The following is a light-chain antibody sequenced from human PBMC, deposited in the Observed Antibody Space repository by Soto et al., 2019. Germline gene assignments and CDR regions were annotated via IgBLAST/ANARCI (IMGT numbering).Light chain of an antibody. V-gene: IGLV2-14*01. CDR2: GVS. CDR1: GSDIGNYNY. Sequence: QSALTQPASVSGSPGQSITISCTGTGSDIGNYNYVSWYQQHPGKAPKLMIYGVSNRPSGVSNRFSGSKSDNAASLTISGLQAEDEADYYCSSYTSYTTLWVFGGGTKLTVL. CDR3: SSYTSYTTLWV. J-gene: IGLJ3*02.